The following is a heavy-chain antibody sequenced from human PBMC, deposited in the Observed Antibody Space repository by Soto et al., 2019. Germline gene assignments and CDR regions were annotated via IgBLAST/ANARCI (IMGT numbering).Heavy chain of an antibody. Sequence: QVHLVQSGAEVKKPGSSVKVSGKTSGGSFGIYPISWVRQAPGQGLEWVGRVIPILNVANYTQKLHGRLTLTAAKSAATAYMELSSLTSEVTAVYYCARESTSGLDYWGQGTLVTVSS. V-gene: IGHV1-69*04. CDR1: GGSFGIYP. J-gene: IGHJ4*02. CDR3: ARESTSGLDY. D-gene: IGHD2-2*01. CDR2: VIPILNVA.